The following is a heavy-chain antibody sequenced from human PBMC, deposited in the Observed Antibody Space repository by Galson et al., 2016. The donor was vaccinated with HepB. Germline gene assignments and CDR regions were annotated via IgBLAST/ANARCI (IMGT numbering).Heavy chain of an antibody. CDR3: ARSSCSGTSCYPDY. D-gene: IGHD2-2*01. J-gene: IGHJ4*02. Sequence: SETLSLTCTVSGGSIRNYYWNWIRQAPGKGLEWMGYIYHSGSTNYNPSLKSRVTVSADTSKSQLSLKLKSVTTADTALYYCARSSCSGTSCYPDYWGQGTLVTVSS. V-gene: IGHV4-59*01. CDR1: GGSIRNYY. CDR2: IYHSGST.